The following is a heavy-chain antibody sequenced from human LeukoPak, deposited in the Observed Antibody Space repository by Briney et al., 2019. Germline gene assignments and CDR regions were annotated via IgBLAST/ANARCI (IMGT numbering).Heavy chain of an antibody. CDR3: ARGVIQAGGNDFDY. V-gene: IGHV4-4*07. Sequence: SETLSLTCSVSGDSISYFYWSWIRQAAGKGLEWIGRISSSGNTDYNASLKSRVTMSVDTSKNQLSLKVISVTAADTAVYYCARGVIQAGGNDFDYWGQGTLVTVSS. CDR2: ISSSGNT. J-gene: IGHJ4*02. CDR1: GDSISYFY. D-gene: IGHD4-23*01.